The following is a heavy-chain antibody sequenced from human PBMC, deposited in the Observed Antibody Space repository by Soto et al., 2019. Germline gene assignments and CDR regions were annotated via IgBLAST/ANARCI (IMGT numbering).Heavy chain of an antibody. V-gene: IGHV4-28*01. CDR1: GYSISSSNW. D-gene: IGHD1-26*01. Sequence: PSETLSLTCAVSGYSISSSNWWGWIRQPPGKGLEWIGYIYYSGTTYYNPSLKSRVTMSVDTSTNQFSLKLTSVTAVDTAVYYCARREIQGPIDYWGKGTLVTVS. CDR2: IYYSGTT. CDR3: ARREIQGPIDY. J-gene: IGHJ4*02.